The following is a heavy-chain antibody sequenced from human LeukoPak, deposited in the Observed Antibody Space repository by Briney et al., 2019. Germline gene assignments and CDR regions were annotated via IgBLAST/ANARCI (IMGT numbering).Heavy chain of an antibody. Sequence: ASVNVSCKASGGTFSSYAISWVRQAPGQGLEWMGGIIPIFGTANYAQKFQGRVTITADESTSTAYMELSSLRSEDTAVYYCARITPISFDCSSTSCYRRYYYYGMDVWGQGTAVTVSS. CDR3: ARITPISFDCSSTSCYRRYYYYGMDV. V-gene: IGHV1-69*13. J-gene: IGHJ6*02. CDR1: GGTFSSYA. CDR2: IIPIFGTA. D-gene: IGHD2-2*02.